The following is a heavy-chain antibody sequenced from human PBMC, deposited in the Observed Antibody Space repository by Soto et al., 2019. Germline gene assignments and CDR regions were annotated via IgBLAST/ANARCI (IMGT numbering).Heavy chain of an antibody. J-gene: IGHJ6*02. CDR1: GGTFSSHA. V-gene: IGHV1-69*13. Sequence: SVKVSCKASGGTFSSHAISWVRQAPGQGLEWMGGIIPFFKAANYAQKFQGRVTITADDSTSTAYMDLHSLRSEDTAVYYCARDVPLNYYDGTFSYYAMDVWGQGTTVTVSS. D-gene: IGHD3-16*01. CDR3: ARDVPLNYYDGTFSYYAMDV. CDR2: IIPFFKAA.